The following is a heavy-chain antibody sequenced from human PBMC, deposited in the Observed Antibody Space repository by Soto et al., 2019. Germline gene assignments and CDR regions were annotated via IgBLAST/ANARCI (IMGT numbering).Heavy chain of an antibody. CDR3: ARDHSIGIAAAGLDY. D-gene: IGHD6-13*01. CDR1: GGSVSSGSYY. J-gene: IGHJ4*02. CDR2: IYYSGST. Sequence: QVQLQESGPGLVKPSETLSLTCTVSGGSVSSGSYYWSWIRQPPGKGLEWIGYIYYSGSTNSNPSLKSRVTIAVDPSTNEFSLKLSSVTAADTAVYYCARDHSIGIAAAGLDYWGQGTLVTVCS. V-gene: IGHV4-61*01.